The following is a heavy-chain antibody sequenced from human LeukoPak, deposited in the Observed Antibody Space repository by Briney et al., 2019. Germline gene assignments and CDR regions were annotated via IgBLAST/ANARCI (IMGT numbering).Heavy chain of an antibody. CDR2: INPDGSGT. CDR1: GFTFGTYW. D-gene: IGHD2-21*02. V-gene: IGHV3-7*03. Sequence: GGSLRLSCATSGFTFGTYWMTWVRQAPGTGLEWVASINPDGSGTFYVGSVKGRFTISRDNAKNSLYLHMNSLRAEDTAIYYCARDPDYGDPGPFFDYWGQGVLVTVSS. J-gene: IGHJ4*02. CDR3: ARDPDYGDPGPFFDY.